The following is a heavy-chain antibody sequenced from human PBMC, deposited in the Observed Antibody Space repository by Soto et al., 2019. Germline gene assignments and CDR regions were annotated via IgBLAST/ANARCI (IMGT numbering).Heavy chain of an antibody. V-gene: IGHV3-48*02. D-gene: IGHD4-17*01. CDR3: ARDGSYYGDYYL. J-gene: IGHJ4*02. Sequence: EVQLVESGGGLVQPGGSLRLSCAASGFTFSSYSMNWVRQAAGKGLEWVSYISSSSSSIYYADSVKGLFTISRDNAKNSLYLQMNTLRDADTAVYYCARDGSYYGDYYLWGQGTLVTVSS. CDR2: ISSSSSSI. CDR1: GFTFSSYS.